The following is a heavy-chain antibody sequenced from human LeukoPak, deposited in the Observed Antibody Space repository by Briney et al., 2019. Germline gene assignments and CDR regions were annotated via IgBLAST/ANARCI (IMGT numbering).Heavy chain of an antibody. J-gene: IGHJ4*02. CDR1: GGPISSYY. D-gene: IGHD1-14*01. CDR3: ARHTTPRDFIDY. Sequence: SETLSLTCTVSGGPISSYYWSWIRQPPGKGLEWIGYIYYSGSTNYNPSLKSRITISVDTSKNQFSLKLSSVTAADTAVYYCARHTTPRDFIDYWGQGTLVTVSS. V-gene: IGHV4-59*08. CDR2: IYYSGST.